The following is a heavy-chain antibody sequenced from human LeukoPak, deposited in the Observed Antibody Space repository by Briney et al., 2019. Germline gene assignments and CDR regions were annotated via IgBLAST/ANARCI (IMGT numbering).Heavy chain of an antibody. D-gene: IGHD5-12*01. CDR1: GFTFSSYW. CDR2: IKQDGSEK. V-gene: IGHV3-7*03. CDR3: ARDSGYDYSGY. Sequence: PGGSLRLSCAASGFTFSSYWMSWVRQAPGKGLEWVANIKQDGSEKYYVDSVKGRFTISRDNAKNSLYLQMNSLRADDTALYYCARDSGYDYSGYWGQGTLVTVSS. J-gene: IGHJ4*02.